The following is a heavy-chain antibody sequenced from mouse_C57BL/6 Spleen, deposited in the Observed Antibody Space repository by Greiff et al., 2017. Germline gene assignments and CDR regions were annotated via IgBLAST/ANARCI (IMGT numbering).Heavy chain of an antibody. CDR3: ARLTTVVPYFDY. Sequence: QVQLQQSGAELVKPGAPVKISCKASGYAFSSYWMNWVKQRPGKGLEWIGQIYPGDGDTNYNGKFKGKATLTADKSSSTAYMQLSSLTSEDSAVYFCARLTTVVPYFDYWGQGTTLTVSS. J-gene: IGHJ2*01. V-gene: IGHV1-80*01. CDR2: IYPGDGDT. D-gene: IGHD1-1*01. CDR1: GYAFSSYW.